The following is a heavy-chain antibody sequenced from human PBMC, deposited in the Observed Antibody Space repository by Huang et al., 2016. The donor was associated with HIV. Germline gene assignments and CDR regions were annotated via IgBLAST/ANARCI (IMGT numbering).Heavy chain of an antibody. CDR2: IFPGDSDT. CDR1: GYSFSTYW. J-gene: IGHJ3*02. Sequence: EVQLVQSGAEVKKPGESLKISCKGSGYSFSTYWIGWVRQMPGKGLEWMGMIFPGDSDTRDSPSVQGQVTISADKSISTAYLQWSSLKASDTAMYYCASTASYSGSYRGAFDIWGQGTMVTVSS. D-gene: IGHD1-26*01. V-gene: IGHV5-51*03. CDR3: ASTASYSGSYRGAFDI.